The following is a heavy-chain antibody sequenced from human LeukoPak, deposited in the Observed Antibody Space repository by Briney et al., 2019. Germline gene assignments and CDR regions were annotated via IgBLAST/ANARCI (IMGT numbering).Heavy chain of an antibody. D-gene: IGHD5-12*01. CDR2: IYHTGST. Sequence: PSETLSLTCTVSGGSISGYYWSWIRQPPGKGLECIGYIYHTGSTYYNPSLKTGVTISVDKSNNQFSLRLSSVTAADTAVYYCAGLRENAFDIWGQGTMVTVSS. CDR3: AGLRENAFDI. V-gene: IGHV4-30-2*01. J-gene: IGHJ3*02. CDR1: GGSISGYY.